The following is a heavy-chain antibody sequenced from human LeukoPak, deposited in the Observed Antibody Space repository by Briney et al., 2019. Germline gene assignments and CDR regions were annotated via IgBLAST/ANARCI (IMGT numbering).Heavy chain of an antibody. D-gene: IGHD3-10*01. V-gene: IGHV1-69*04. J-gene: IGHJ4*02. CDR2: IIPILGIA. Sequence: SVKVSCKASGGTFSSYAISWVRQAPGQGLEWMGRIIPILGIANYAQKFQGRVTMTRDTSTSTVYMELSSLRSEDTAVYYCARAGIFDYWGQGTLVTVSS. CDR3: ARAGIFDY. CDR1: GGTFSSYA.